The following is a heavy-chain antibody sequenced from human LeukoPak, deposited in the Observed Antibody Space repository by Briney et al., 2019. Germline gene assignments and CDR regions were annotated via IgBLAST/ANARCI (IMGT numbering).Heavy chain of an antibody. Sequence: QTGGSLRLSCSASGFTFSTYGMHWVRQAPGKGLEWVALIWFDGGNKYFADSVKGRFTISGDNSQNTLYLQMNSLRAEDTAVYYCARDIEQGRGDLRLGFDYWGQGTLVTVSS. V-gene: IGHV3-33*01. CDR1: GFTFSTYG. J-gene: IGHJ4*02. CDR3: ARDIEQGRGDLRLGFDY. D-gene: IGHD7-27*01. CDR2: IWFDGGNK.